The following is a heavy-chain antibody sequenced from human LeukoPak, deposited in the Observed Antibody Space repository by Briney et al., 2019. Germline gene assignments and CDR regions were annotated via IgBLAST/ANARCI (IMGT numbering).Heavy chain of an antibody. CDR3: AKEGYNMGFDY. CDR2: ISYDGSKK. J-gene: IGHJ4*02. Sequence: GRSLRLSCAASGFIFSNYGMHWVRQAPGKGLEWVAVISYDGSKKYYADSVKGRFTISRDNSKNTLYLQMNSLRAEDTAVYCCAKEGYNMGFDYWGQGTLVTVSS. V-gene: IGHV3-30*18. CDR1: GFIFSNYG. D-gene: IGHD1-14*01.